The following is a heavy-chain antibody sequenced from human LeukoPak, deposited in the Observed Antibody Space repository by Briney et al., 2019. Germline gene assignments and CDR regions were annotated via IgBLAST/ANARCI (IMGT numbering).Heavy chain of an antibody. J-gene: IGHJ4*02. Sequence: SETLSLTCTVSGGSISSGGYYWSWIRQHPGKGLEWIGYIYYSGSTYYNPSLKSRVTISVDTSKNQFSLKLSSVTAADTAVYYCAREGITPFGYWGQGTLVTVSS. CDR3: AREGITPFGY. D-gene: IGHD1-14*01. CDR1: GGSISSGGYY. CDR2: IYYSGST. V-gene: IGHV4-31*03.